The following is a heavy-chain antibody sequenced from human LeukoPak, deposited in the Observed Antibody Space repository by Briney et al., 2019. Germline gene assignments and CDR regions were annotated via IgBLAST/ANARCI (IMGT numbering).Heavy chain of an antibody. V-gene: IGHV4-59*01. CDR3: ARGGSGFTIFGVVITDYYYNYMDV. Sequence: SETLSLTCIVSGGSMSSYFWSWIRQPPGKGLEWIGYITYSGSTNYSPSLKSRVIISVDTSKNQFSLNLSSVTAADTAVYYCARGGSGFTIFGVVITDYYYNYMDVWGKGSTVTVSS. CDR2: ITYSGST. CDR1: GGSMSSYF. J-gene: IGHJ6*03. D-gene: IGHD3-3*01.